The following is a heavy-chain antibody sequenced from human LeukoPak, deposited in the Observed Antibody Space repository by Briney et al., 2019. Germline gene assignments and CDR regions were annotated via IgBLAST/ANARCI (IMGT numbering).Heavy chain of an antibody. CDR1: GGSVSSGGFY. V-gene: IGHV4-31*03. CDR3: ARARGYNFAGRIDL. J-gene: IGHJ4*02. Sequence: SETLSLTCTVSGGSVSSGGFYWSWIRQHPGKGLEWIGYSYYSGSAYYNPSLKSRITISVDTSKNQFSLKLSSATAADTAVYYCARARGYNFAGRIDLWGQGTLVTVSS. D-gene: IGHD5-18*01. CDR2: SYYSGSA.